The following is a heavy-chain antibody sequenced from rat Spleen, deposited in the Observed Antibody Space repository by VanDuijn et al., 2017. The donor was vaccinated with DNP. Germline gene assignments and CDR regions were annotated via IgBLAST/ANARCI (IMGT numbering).Heavy chain of an antibody. D-gene: IGHD1-12*02. CDR1: GYSITSDY. CDR3: ASYYYDGYYAMDA. V-gene: IGHV3-1*01. CDR2: INYSGST. Sequence: EVRLQESGPGLVKPSQSLSLTCSVTGYSITSDYWGWIRKLPGNKMEWIGYINYSGSTGYNPSLKSRISITRDTSKNQFFLHLNSVTSEDTATYYCASYYYDGYYAMDAWGQGTSVTVSS. J-gene: IGHJ4*01.